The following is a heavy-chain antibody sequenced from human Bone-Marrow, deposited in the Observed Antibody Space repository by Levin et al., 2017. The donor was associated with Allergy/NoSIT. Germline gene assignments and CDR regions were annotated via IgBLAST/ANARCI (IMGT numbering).Heavy chain of an antibody. CDR1: GFIFSNYV. J-gene: IGHJ4*02. Sequence: GGSLRLSCAASGFIFSNYVMHWVRQAPGKGLEWVAIIWYDGTNKYYADSVKGRFTISRDNSKNTLDLQMNSLRAEDTAVYHCARGPYCSTTSCYVGAFQYWGQGALVTVSS. V-gene: IGHV3-33*01. CDR3: ARGPYCSTTSCYVGAFQY. CDR2: IWYDGTNK. D-gene: IGHD2-2*01.